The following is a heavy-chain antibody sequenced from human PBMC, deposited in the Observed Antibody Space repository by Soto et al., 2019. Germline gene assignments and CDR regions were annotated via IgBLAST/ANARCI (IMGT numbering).Heavy chain of an antibody. CDR2: IYPRDSAT. Sequence: KISCKASGYGFTSFLLAWVRQMPGQGLEWMGSIYPRDSATRYSPSFQGQVTVSADKSTSPAYLHLTNLKASATAIYYCQRQHPLDSFGWYDWGQGTPVTVYS. V-gene: IGHV5-51*01. CDR3: QRQHPLDSFGWYD. D-gene: IGHD6-19*01. J-gene: IGHJ4*02. CDR1: GYGFTSFL.